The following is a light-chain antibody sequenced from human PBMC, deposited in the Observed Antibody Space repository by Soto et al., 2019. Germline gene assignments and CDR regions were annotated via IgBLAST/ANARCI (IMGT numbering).Light chain of an antibody. CDR3: QPYDSSLSGRVV. CDR2: GNN. CDR1: SSNIGAGYD. V-gene: IGLV1-40*01. Sequence: QSVLTQPPSVSGAPGQRVTISCTGSSSNIGAGYDVHWYQQLPRTAPKLLIYGNNNRPSGVPDRFSGSKSGTSASLAITGLQAEDEADYYCQPYDSSLSGRVVFGGGTKLTVL. J-gene: IGLJ2*01.